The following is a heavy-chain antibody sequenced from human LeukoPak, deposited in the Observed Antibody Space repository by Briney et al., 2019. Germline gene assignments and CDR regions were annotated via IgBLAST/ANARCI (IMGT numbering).Heavy chain of an antibody. Sequence: GGSLRLSCAASGFTFSNAWMSWVRQAPGKGLEWVGRMKSKTDGGTTDYAAPVKGRFTISRDDSKNTLYLQMNSLKTEDTAVYYCTTDPDIVVVVAATLDYWGQGTLVTVSS. J-gene: IGHJ4*02. CDR2: MKSKTDGGTT. D-gene: IGHD2-15*01. V-gene: IGHV3-15*01. CDR1: GFTFSNAW. CDR3: TTDPDIVVVVAATLDY.